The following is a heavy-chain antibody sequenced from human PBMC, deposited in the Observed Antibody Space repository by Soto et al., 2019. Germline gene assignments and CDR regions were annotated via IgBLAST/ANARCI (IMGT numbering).Heavy chain of an antibody. CDR3: AKARCSTTNCYVPEY. V-gene: IGHV3-23*01. CDR2: ISGSGGSP. CDR1: GFTFSTYT. J-gene: IGHJ4*02. Sequence: GGSLRLSCVASGFTFSTYTMSWVRQAPGKGLEWVSAISGSGGSPSYADSVQGRFSISRDNPRNTLYLQMNSLRGEDTAMYYCAKARCSTTNCYVPEYWGQGTLVTVS. D-gene: IGHD2-2*01.